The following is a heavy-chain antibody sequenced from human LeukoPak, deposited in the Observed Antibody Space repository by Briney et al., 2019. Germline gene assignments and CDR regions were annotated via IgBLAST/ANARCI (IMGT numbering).Heavy chain of an antibody. CDR1: GFTFSSYS. Sequence: GGSLRLSCAASGFTFSSYSMNWVGQAPGKGLEWVSSISSSSSYICYADSVKGRFTISRDNAKNSLYLQMNSLRAEDTAVYYCARVAVGATFDYWGQGTLVTVSS. D-gene: IGHD1-26*01. CDR2: ISSSSSYI. V-gene: IGHV3-21*01. J-gene: IGHJ4*02. CDR3: ARVAVGATFDY.